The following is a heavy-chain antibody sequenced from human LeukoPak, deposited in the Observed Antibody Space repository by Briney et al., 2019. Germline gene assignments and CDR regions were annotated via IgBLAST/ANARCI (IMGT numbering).Heavy chain of an antibody. V-gene: IGHV1-24*01. D-gene: IGHD5-18*01. CDR1: GYTLTELS. CDR3: ATVDSYGGYYFDY. CDR2: FDPEDVET. Sequence: ASVKVSCKVSGYTLTELSMHWVRQAPGKGLEGMGGFDPEDVETIYAQNFQGRVTMTEDTSTDTAYMELSSLRSEDTAVYYCATVDSYGGYYFDYWGQGTLVTVSS. J-gene: IGHJ4*02.